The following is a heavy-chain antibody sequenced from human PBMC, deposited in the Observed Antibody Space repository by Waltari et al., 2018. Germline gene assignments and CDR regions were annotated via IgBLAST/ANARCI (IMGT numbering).Heavy chain of an antibody. CDR1: GFTVSSNY. J-gene: IGHJ6*03. CDR3: AGLTGTTEESYYYYYMDV. Sequence: EVQLVETGGGLIQPGGSLRLSCAASGFTVSSNYMSWVRQAPGKGLEWVSVIYSGGSTYYADSVKGRFTISRDNSKNTLYLQMNSLRAEDTAVYYCAGLTGTTEESYYYYYMDVWGKGTTVTVSS. V-gene: IGHV3-53*02. D-gene: IGHD1-7*01. CDR2: IYSGGST.